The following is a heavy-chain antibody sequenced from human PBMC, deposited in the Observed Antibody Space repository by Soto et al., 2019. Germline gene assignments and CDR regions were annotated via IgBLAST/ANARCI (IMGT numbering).Heavy chain of an antibody. D-gene: IGHD2-2*01. CDR1: GFTFSSYW. J-gene: IGHJ4*02. V-gene: IGHV3-74*01. Sequence: GGSLRLSCAASGFTFSSYWMHWVRQAPGKGLVWVSRINIDGSSTSYADSVKGRFTISRDNAKNTLYLQMNSLRAEDTAVYYCASGLIVVVPAARLTGTTLSYWGQGTLVTVSS. CDR3: ASGLIVVVPAARLTGTTLSY. CDR2: INIDGSST.